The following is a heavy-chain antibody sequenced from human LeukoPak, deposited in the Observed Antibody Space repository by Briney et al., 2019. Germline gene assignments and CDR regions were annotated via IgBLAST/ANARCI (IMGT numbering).Heavy chain of an antibody. V-gene: IGHV3-64D*06. D-gene: IGHD5-18*01. J-gene: IGHJ4*02. CDR2: ISSNGGST. Sequence: GRSLRLSCSASGFTFSSYAMHWVRHAPGKGLEYVSAISSNGGSTSYADSVKGRFTISRDNSKNTLYLQMSSLRAEDTAVYYCVGTAMVKGFFDYWGQGTLVTVSS. CDR3: VGTAMVKGFFDY. CDR1: GFTFSSYA.